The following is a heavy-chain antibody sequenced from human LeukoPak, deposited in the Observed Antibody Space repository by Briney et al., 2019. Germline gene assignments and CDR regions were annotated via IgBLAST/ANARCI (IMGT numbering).Heavy chain of an antibody. J-gene: IGHJ4*02. CDR3: AGDPDY. Sequence: PSETLSLTCTVSGGSISRYYWSWIRQPPGKGLEWTGNIYYSGSTNYNPSLKNRVTISIDTAKKQFSLRLTSVTAADTAVYYCAGDPDYWGQGTLVTVSS. CDR1: GGSISRYY. CDR2: IYYSGST. V-gene: IGHV4-59*01.